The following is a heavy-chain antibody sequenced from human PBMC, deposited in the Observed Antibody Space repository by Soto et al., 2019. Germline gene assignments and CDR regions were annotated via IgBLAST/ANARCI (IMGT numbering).Heavy chain of an antibody. V-gene: IGHV4-34*01. CDR1: GGSFSVYY. D-gene: IGHD6-13*01. CDR3: ARDVVEQLSKYYYYGMDV. J-gene: IGHJ6*02. CDR2: INHSGST. Sequence: PXGTLTLTGAVYGGSFSVYYWSWIRQPPGKGLEWIGEINHSGSTNYNPSLKSRVTISVDTSKNQFSLKLSSLRSEDTAVYYCARDVVEQLSKYYYYGMDVWGQGTTVTVSS.